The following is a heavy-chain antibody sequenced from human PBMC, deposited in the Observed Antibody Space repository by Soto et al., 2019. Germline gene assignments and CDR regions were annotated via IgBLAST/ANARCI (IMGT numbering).Heavy chain of an antibody. D-gene: IGHD2-2*01. V-gene: IGHV3-30*03. CDR2: ISYDGSNK. CDR3: AAGDCSSTSCLGWYYYYGMDV. Sequence: ESGGGVVQPGRSLRLSCAASGFTFSSYGMHWVRQAPGKGLEWVAVISYDGSNKYYADSVKGRFTISRDNSKNTLYLHMNSLRAEDTAVYYCAAGDCSSTSCLGWYYYYGMDVWGQGTTVTVSS. J-gene: IGHJ6*02. CDR1: GFTFSSYG.